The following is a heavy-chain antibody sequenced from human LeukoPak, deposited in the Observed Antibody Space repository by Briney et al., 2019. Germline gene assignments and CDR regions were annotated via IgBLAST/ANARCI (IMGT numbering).Heavy chain of an antibody. J-gene: IGHJ4*02. Sequence: PSETLSLTCTVSGGSISSSSYYWGWLRQPPGTGLEWIGSIYYSGSTYYNPSLKSRVTISVDTSKNQFSLKLSSVTAADTAVYYCASIDTAIIRTDYWGQGTLVTVSS. CDR2: IYYSGST. V-gene: IGHV4-39*01. CDR3: ASIDTAIIRTDY. CDR1: GGSISSSSYY. D-gene: IGHD5-18*01.